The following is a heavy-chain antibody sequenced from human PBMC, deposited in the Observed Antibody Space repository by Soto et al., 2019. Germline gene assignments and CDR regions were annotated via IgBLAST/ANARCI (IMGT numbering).Heavy chain of an antibody. V-gene: IGHV1-69*02. J-gene: IGHJ6*03. Sequence: ASVKVSCEACGGSFSSYTISWVRQAPGQGLEWMGRIIPILGIANYAQKFQGRVTITADKSTSTAYMELSSLRSEDTAVYYCARINGYYYYYMDVWGKGTTVTVSS. CDR2: IIPILGIA. CDR3: ARINGYYYYYMDV. CDR1: GGSFSSYT.